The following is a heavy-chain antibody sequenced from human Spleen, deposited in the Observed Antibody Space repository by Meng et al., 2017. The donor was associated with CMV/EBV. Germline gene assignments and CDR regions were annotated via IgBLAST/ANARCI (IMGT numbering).Heavy chain of an antibody. Sequence: SLKISCAASGFTFSSYSMNWVRQAPGKGLEWVSGISWNSGSIGYADSVKGRFTISRDNAKNSLYLQMNSLRAEDTALYYCAGRRYCSSTSCYTLAFDIWGQGTMVTVSS. CDR2: ISWNSGSI. J-gene: IGHJ3*02. CDR1: GFTFSSYS. CDR3: AGRRYCSSTSCYTLAFDI. V-gene: IGHV3-9*01. D-gene: IGHD2-2*02.